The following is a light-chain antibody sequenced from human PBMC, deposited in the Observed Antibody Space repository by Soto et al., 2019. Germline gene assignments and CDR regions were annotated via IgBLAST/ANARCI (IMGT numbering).Light chain of an antibody. CDR1: QSISSY. CDR3: QLSYSTPGT. Sequence: DIQMTQSPSSLSASVGDRVTITCRASQSISSYLNWYQQKPGKAPKLLIYAASSLQSGVPSRFSGSGSRTDFTLTISSLQPEAFATYYCQLSYSTPGTFGQGTKVEIK. J-gene: IGKJ1*01. V-gene: IGKV1-39*01. CDR2: AAS.